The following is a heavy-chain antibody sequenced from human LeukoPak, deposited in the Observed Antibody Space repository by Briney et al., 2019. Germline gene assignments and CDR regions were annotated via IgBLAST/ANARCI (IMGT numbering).Heavy chain of an antibody. J-gene: IGHJ4*02. CDR1: GFTVSSNY. Sequence: GGSLRLSCAASGFTVSSNYMSWVRQAPGKGLEWVSVIYSSGSTYYADSVKGRFTISRDNSKNTLHLQMNTLRAEDTAVYYCARRDCSSTSCSRPLDYWGQGTLVTVSS. CDR2: IYSSGST. D-gene: IGHD2-2*01. V-gene: IGHV3-53*01. CDR3: ARRDCSSTSCSRPLDY.